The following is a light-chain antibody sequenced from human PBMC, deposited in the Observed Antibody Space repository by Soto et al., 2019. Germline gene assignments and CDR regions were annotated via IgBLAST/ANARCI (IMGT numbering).Light chain of an antibody. V-gene: IGKV3-15*01. CDR2: GAS. CDR1: QSISDT. CDR3: QQYNSWPWT. J-gene: IGKJ1*01. Sequence: EIVMTQSPATLSVSPGEGATLSCRASQSISDTLAWYQQRPGQAPRLLIYGASTRATGFPARFSGSGSGTDFTLTISSLQSEDFAVYYCQQYNSWPWTFGQGTKLEIK.